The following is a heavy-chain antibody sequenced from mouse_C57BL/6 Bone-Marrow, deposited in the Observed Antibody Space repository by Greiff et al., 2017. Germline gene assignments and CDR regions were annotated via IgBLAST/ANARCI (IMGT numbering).Heavy chain of an antibody. CDR1: GFNIKDDY. CDR3: TTLYYGNYDYFDY. D-gene: IGHD2-1*01. CDR2: IDPENGDT. V-gene: IGHV14-4*01. Sequence: EVQLQQSGAELVRPGASVKLSCTASGFNIKDDYMHWVKQRPEQGLEWIGWIDPENGDTEYASKFQGKATITADTSSNTAYLQLSSLTSEDTAAYYCTTLYYGNYDYFDYWGQGTTLTVSS. J-gene: IGHJ2*01.